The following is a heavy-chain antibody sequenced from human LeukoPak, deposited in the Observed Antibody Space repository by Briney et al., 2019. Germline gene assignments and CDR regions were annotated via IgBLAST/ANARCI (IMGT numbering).Heavy chain of an antibody. CDR1: GGSISSYY. CDR3: ASIGRREMNWFDP. D-gene: IGHD5-24*01. V-gene: IGHV4-34*01. CDR2: INHSGST. Sequence: PSETLSLTCTVSGGSISSYYWSWIRQPPGKGLEWIGEINHSGSTNYNPSLKSRVTISVDTSKNQFSLKLSSVTAADTAVYYCASIGRREMNWFDPWGQGTLVTVSS. J-gene: IGHJ5*02.